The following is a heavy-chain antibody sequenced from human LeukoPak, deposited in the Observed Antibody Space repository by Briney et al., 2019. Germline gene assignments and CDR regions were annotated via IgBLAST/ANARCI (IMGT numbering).Heavy chain of an antibody. CDR1: GFTFSSYA. CDR2: ISGSGGRT. J-gene: IGHJ4*02. D-gene: IGHD2-2*01. CDR3: AKDHDALVPAAQFDY. Sequence: GGFLRLSCAASGFTFSSYAMSWVRQAPGKGLEWVSTISGSGGRTYYADSVKGRFTISRDNSNNTLSLQMTSLRAGDTAVYYCAKDHDALVPAAQFDYWGQGTLVTVSS. V-gene: IGHV3-23*01.